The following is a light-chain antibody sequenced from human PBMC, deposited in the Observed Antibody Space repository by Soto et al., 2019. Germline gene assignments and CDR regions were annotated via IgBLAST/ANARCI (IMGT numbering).Light chain of an antibody. CDR3: QQYGSSSLT. V-gene: IGKV3-20*01. Sequence: EIVLTQSPGILSLSPGERASLTCRASQSVSSNYLAWYQQKPGQAPRLLIYGASSRATGIPDRFSVSGSGTDFTLTVSRLAPEDFAVYYCQQYGSSSLTFGGGTRVQIK. CDR2: GAS. CDR1: QSVSSNY. J-gene: IGKJ4*01.